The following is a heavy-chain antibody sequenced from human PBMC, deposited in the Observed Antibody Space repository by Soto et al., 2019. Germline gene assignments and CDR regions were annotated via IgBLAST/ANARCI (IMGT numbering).Heavy chain of an antibody. D-gene: IGHD1-7*01. CDR3: AHSGRYNWNYDY. V-gene: IGHV2-5*01. CDR1: GFSLSTSGVG. CDR2: IYWNDDK. Sequence: SCPTLVNPTQTLTLTCTFSGFSLSTSGVGVGWIRQPPGKALEWLALIYWNDDKRYSPSLKSRLAITKDTSKNQVVLTLTNVDPVDTGTYYCAHSGRYNWNYDYWGQGFPVTVSS. J-gene: IGHJ4*02.